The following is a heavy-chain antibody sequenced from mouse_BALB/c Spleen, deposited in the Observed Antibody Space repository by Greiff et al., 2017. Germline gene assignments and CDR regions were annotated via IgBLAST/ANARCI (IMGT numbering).Heavy chain of an antibody. J-gene: IGHJ3*01. D-gene: IGHD1-2*01. CDR1: GFSLTSYG. CDR3: AREREFTTAPWFAY. CDR2: IWAGGST. Sequence: VQLQQSGPGLVAPSQSLSITCTVSGFSLTSYGVHWVRQPPGKGLEWLGVIWAGGSTNYNSALMSRLSISKDNSKSQVFLKMNSLQTDDTAMYYCAREREFTTAPWFAYWGQGTLVTVSA. V-gene: IGHV2-9*02.